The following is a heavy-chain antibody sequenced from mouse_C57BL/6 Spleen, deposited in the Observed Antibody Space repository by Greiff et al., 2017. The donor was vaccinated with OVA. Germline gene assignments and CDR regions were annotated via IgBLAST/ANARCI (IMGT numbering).Heavy chain of an antibody. CDR3: AREVPLPYRGFDY. CDR1: GFTFSSYG. D-gene: IGHD2-14*01. CDR2: ISSGGSYT. Sequence: EVKLVESGGDLVKPGGSLKLSCAASGFTFSSYGMSWVRQTPDKRLEWVATISSGGSYTYYPDSVKGRFTISRDNAKNTLYLQMSSLKSEDTAMYYCAREVPLPYRGFDYWGQGTTLTVSS. V-gene: IGHV5-6*01. J-gene: IGHJ2*01.